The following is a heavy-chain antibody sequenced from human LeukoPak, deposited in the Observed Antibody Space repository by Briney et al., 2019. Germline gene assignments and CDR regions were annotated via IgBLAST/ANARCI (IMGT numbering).Heavy chain of an antibody. CDR2: IIPIFGTA. CDR3: ARASVGIAADDY. Sequence: SVKVSCKASGYTFTSYGISRVRQAPGQGLEWMGGIIPIFGTANYAQKFQGRVTITADESTSTAYMELSSLRSEDTAVYYCARASVGIAADDYWGQGTLVTVSS. CDR1: GYTFTSYG. J-gene: IGHJ4*02. D-gene: IGHD6-13*01. V-gene: IGHV1-69*13.